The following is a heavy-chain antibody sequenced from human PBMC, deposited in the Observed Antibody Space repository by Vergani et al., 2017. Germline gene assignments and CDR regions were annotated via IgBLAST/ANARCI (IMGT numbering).Heavy chain of an antibody. J-gene: IGHJ5*02. CDR2: IYYSGST. Sequence: QLQLQESGSGLVKPSQTLSLTCTVSGGSISSGGYYWSWIRQHPGKGLEWIGYIYYSGSTYYNPSLKSRVTISVDTSKNQFSLKLSSVTAADTAVYYCARDVEYQRWFWFDPWGQGTLVTVSS. D-gene: IGHD2-2*01. CDR1: GGSISSGGYY. V-gene: IGHV4-31*03. CDR3: ARDVEYQRWFWFDP.